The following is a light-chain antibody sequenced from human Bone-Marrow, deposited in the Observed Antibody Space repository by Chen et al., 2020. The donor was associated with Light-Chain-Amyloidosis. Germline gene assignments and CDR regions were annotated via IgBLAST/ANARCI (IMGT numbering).Light chain of an antibody. CDR1: NIGSTS. CDR2: DDS. J-gene: IGLJ3*02. Sequence: SYVLTQPSSVSVAPGQTATIACGGNNIGSTSVHWYQQTPGQAPLLVVYDDSDRPSGIPERLFGSNSGDPAPLAIRSFEAGDEADYYCQVWDRSSDRPVFGGGTKLTVL. V-gene: IGLV3-21*02. CDR3: QVWDRSSDRPV.